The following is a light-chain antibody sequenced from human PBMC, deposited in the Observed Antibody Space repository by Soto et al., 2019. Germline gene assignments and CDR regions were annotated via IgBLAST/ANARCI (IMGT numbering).Light chain of an antibody. Sequence: EVVLTQSPGTLSLSPGESATLSCRASQSVRGNYFDWYQQRPGQAPRLLVYGPSVRAAGIPDRFRGSGSRTDFNLTINRVEPEDFAVYYGHQFGMSPFTFGPGTTLDIK. V-gene: IGKV3-20*01. CDR3: HQFGMSPFT. J-gene: IGKJ3*01. CDR1: QSVRGNY. CDR2: GPS.